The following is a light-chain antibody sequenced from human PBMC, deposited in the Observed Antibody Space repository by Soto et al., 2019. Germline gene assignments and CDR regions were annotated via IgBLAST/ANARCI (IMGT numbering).Light chain of an antibody. CDR3: QQYYSTPQT. V-gene: IGKV4-1*01. Sequence: DIVMTQSPDSLAVSLGERATINCKSSQSILYSSNNKNYLAWYQQKPGQPPKLLIYWASTRESGVPDRFSGSGSGTDFTLTVSSLQAEDVAVYCCQQYYSTPQTF. J-gene: IGKJ1*01. CDR1: QSILYSSNNKNY. CDR2: WAS.